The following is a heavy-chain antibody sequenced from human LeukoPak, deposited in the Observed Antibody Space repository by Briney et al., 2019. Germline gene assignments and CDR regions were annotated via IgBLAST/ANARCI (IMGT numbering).Heavy chain of an antibody. D-gene: IGHD3-22*01. V-gene: IGHV4-59*01. CDR2: IYYSGST. CDR3: ARVESYYYDSSGPRTYYFDY. Sequence: NPSETLSLTCTVSGGSISSYYWSWIRQPPGKGLEWIGYIYYSGSTNYNPSLKSRVTISVDTSKSQFSLKLSSVTAADTAVYYCARVESYYYDSSGPRTYYFDYWGQGTLVTVSS. CDR1: GGSISSYY. J-gene: IGHJ4*02.